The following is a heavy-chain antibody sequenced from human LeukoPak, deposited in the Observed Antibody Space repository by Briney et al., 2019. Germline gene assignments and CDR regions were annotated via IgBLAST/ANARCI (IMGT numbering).Heavy chain of an antibody. CDR3: ARVWLRDYMDV. J-gene: IGHJ6*03. D-gene: IGHD5-12*01. Sequence: GGSLRLSCAVSGFTFRSYAMNWVRQAPGKGLEWVAAITADGGSTHYTTSVKGRFIIPRDTPKNTLSLQMNNLRAEDTAVYFCARVWLRDYMDVWGEGTTVSVSS. CDR1: GFTFRSYA. V-gene: IGHV3-23*01. CDR2: ITADGGST.